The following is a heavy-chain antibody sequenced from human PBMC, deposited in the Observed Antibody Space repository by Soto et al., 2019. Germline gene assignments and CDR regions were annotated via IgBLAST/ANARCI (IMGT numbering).Heavy chain of an antibody. Sequence: QVQLQESGPGLVKPSQTLSLACTVSDGSVSRGGYYWSWLRQSPGKGLEWIGNIYYTGRTSYNPCLKSRVTISLETSKRQFSLRLASVSAADTALYYCARGGSYHYFDYWGQGALVTVSS. J-gene: IGHJ4*02. CDR2: IYYTGRT. V-gene: IGHV4-31*03. D-gene: IGHD1-26*01. CDR1: DGSVSRGGYY. CDR3: ARGGSYHYFDY.